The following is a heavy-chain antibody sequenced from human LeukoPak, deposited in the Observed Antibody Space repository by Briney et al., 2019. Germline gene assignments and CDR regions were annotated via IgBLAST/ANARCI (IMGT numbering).Heavy chain of an antibody. CDR2: IYYSGST. Sequence: SETLSLTCTVSGGSISSYYWNWVRQPPGKGLEWIGDIYYSGSTTYNPSLKSRVTISVDTSKNQFSLKLGAVTAADTAVYYCARVDSSVDAFDIWGQGTMVTVSS. D-gene: IGHD3-22*01. J-gene: IGHJ3*02. CDR1: GGSISSYY. CDR3: ARVDSSVDAFDI. V-gene: IGHV4-59*01.